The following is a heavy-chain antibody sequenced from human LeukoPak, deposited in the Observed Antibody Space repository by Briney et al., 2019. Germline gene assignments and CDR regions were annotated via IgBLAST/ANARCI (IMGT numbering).Heavy chain of an antibody. Sequence: ASVKVSCKASGYTFTGYYMHWVRQAPGQGLEWMGWINPNSGGTNYAQKFQGRVTMTRGTSISTAYMELSRLRSDDTAVYYCARDVVVGATCFDPWGQGTLVTVSS. J-gene: IGHJ5*02. CDR1: GYTFTGYY. CDR3: ARDVVVGATCFDP. V-gene: IGHV1-2*02. CDR2: INPNSGGT. D-gene: IGHD1-26*01.